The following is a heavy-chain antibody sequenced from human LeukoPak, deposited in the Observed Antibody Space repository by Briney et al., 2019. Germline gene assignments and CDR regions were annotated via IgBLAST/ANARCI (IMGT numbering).Heavy chain of an antibody. D-gene: IGHD3-10*01. J-gene: IGHJ3*02. CDR2: IYYSGST. CDR3: ARFVGDRDAFDI. CDR1: GGSISSSSYY. Sequence: PSETLSLTCTVSGGSISSSSYYWGWIRQPPGKGLEWIGSIYYSGSTYYNPSLKSRVTISVDTSKNQFSLKLSSVTAADTAVYYCARFVGDRDAFDIWGQGTMVTVSS. V-gene: IGHV4-39*07.